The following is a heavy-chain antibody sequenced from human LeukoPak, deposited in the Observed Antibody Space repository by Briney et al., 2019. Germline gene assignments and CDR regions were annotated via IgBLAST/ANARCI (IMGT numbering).Heavy chain of an antibody. J-gene: IGHJ4*02. V-gene: IGHV4-59*05. CDR1: GGSISGYY. Sequence: SETLSLTCTVSGGSISGYYWTWIRQPPGKGLEWIGSIYYSGSTYYNPSLKSRVTISVDTSKNQFSLKLSSVTAADTAVYYCARLIVVVPAAKYYFDYWGQGTLVTVSS. D-gene: IGHD2-2*01. CDR2: IYYSGST. CDR3: ARLIVVVPAAKYYFDY.